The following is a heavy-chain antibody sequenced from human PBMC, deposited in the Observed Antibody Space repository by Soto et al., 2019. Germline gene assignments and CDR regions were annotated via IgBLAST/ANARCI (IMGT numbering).Heavy chain of an antibody. CDR3: AKDRQYTRDYFHY. D-gene: IGHD2-2*02. Sequence: EVKLMESGGGLVQPGGSLRLSCGVSGFTVTSNGVSWVRQAPGKGLEWVSAISPNGQGIWYADSVKGRFTISRDISRNTVFLQMDSLRADDTAVYYCAKDRQYTRDYFHYWGQGTLVTVSS. J-gene: IGHJ4*02. CDR1: GFTVTSNG. V-gene: IGHV3-23*01. CDR2: ISPNGQGI.